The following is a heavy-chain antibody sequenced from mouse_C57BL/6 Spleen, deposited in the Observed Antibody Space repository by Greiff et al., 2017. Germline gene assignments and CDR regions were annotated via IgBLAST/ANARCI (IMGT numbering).Heavy chain of an antibody. Sequence: VQLQQSGAELVKPGASVKLSCTASGFNIKDYYMHWVKQRTEQGLEWIGRIDPEDGETKYAPKFQGKATLTADTSSNTAYLQLSSLTSADTAVYYCSRATTVVAHWYFDVWGTGTTGTVSS. CDR1: GFNIKDYY. CDR3: SRATTVVAHWYFDV. V-gene: IGHV14-2*01. CDR2: IDPEDGET. J-gene: IGHJ1*03. D-gene: IGHD1-1*01.